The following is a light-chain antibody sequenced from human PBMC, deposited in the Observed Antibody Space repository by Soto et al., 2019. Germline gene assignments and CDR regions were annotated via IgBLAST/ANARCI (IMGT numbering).Light chain of an antibody. V-gene: IGKV1-39*01. J-gene: IGKJ1*01. Sequence: DIQMTQSPSSLSASVGDRVTITCRASQSISNYLNWYQQKPGKAPKVLIYAASSLQSGVPSRFSGSGSWKDFTLTINSLQPEDFATYYCQQSYSIPWTFGQGTKVEIK. CDR3: QQSYSIPWT. CDR1: QSISNY. CDR2: AAS.